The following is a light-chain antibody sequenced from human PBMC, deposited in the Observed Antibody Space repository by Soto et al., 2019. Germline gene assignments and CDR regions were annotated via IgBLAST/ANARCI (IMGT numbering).Light chain of an antibody. Sequence: EIVMTQSPDTLSVSPGERATLSYRASRSVSSNLAWYQQKPGQAPRLLIYGASTRATGIPARFSGSGFGTAFTLTIRSLQSEDFAVYYCQQYNSWPPLTFGGGTKVEIK. J-gene: IGKJ4*01. CDR1: RSVSSN. CDR2: GAS. V-gene: IGKV3-15*01. CDR3: QQYNSWPPLT.